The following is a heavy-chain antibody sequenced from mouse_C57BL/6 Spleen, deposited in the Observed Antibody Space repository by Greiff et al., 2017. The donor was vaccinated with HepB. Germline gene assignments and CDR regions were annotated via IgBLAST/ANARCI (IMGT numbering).Heavy chain of an antibody. CDR2: INPSTGGT. Sequence: EVQLQQPGPELVKPGASVKISCKASGYSFTGYYMNWVKQSPEKSLEWIGEINPSTGGTTYNQKFKAKATLTVDKSSSTAYMQLKSLTSEDSAVYYCARRFPDGCFAYWGQGTLVTVSA. CDR1: GYSFTGYY. V-gene: IGHV1-42*01. CDR3: ARRFPDGCFAY. J-gene: IGHJ3*01. D-gene: IGHD2-3*01.